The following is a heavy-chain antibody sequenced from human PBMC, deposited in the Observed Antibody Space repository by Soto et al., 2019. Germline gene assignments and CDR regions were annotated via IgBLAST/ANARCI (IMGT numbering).Heavy chain of an antibody. D-gene: IGHD3-3*01. CDR2: ISSDNRTI. CDR3: AREEWPLLQSGMDV. J-gene: IGHJ6*02. Sequence: EVQLVESGGGLIQRGGSLRLSCAASGFTFGHYSMNWVRQAPGKGPERVSYISSDNRTINYSDSVKSRFIITRDNAKESLDLHMHSLKDEDAAVYYCAREEWPLLQSGMDVWGQGTTVTVSS. V-gene: IGHV3-48*02. CDR1: GFTFGHYS.